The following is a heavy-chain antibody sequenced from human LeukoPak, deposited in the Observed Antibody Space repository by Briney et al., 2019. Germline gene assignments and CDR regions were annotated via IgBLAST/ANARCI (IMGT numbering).Heavy chain of an antibody. J-gene: IGHJ4*02. V-gene: IGHV3-23*01. Sequence: HPGGSLRLSCAASGFTFSSYAMRWVRQAPGKGLEWVSAISGSGGSTYYADSVKGRFTISRDNSKNTLYLQMNSLRAEDTAVYYCANGDSSGYPSHFDYWGQGTLVTVSS. CDR2: ISGSGGST. CDR1: GFTFSSYA. D-gene: IGHD3-22*01. CDR3: ANGDSSGYPSHFDY.